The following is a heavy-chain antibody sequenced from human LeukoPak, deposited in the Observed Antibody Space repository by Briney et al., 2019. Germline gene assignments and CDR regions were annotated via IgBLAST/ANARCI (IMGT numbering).Heavy chain of an antibody. J-gene: IGHJ3*02. V-gene: IGHV4-34*01. CDR2: INRSGSS. CDR1: GGSFSGYY. CDR3: ARGQYDILTGYYILAAFDI. Sequence: SETLSLTCAVYGGSFSGYYWSWIRQPPGKGLEWIGEINRSGSSNYNPSLKSRVTISVDTSKNQFSLKLSSVTAADTAVYYCARGQYDILTGYYILAAFDIWGQGTMATVSS. D-gene: IGHD3-9*01.